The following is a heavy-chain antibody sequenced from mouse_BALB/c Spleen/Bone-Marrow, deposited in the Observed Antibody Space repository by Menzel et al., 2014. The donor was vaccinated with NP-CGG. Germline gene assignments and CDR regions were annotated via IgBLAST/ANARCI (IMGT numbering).Heavy chain of an antibody. D-gene: IGHD2-2*01. Sequence: QVQLQQSGPELVKPGASVRISCKASGYTFTSYYIHWVKQRPGQGIEWIGWIYPGNVNTKYNEKFKGKATLTADKSSSTAYMQLSSLTSEDSAVYFCARSRWDGYDDYAMDYWGQGTSVTVSS. CDR1: GYTFTSYY. V-gene: IGHV1S56*01. CDR2: IYPGNVNT. CDR3: ARSRWDGYDDYAMDY. J-gene: IGHJ4*01.